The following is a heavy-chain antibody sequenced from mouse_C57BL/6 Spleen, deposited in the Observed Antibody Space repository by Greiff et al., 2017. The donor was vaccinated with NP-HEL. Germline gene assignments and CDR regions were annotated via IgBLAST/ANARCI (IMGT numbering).Heavy chain of an antibody. D-gene: IGHD2-4*01. V-gene: IGHV5-6*01. Sequence: EVMLVESGGDLVKPGGSLKLSCAASGFTFSSYGMSWVRQTPDKRLEWVATISSGGSYTYYPDSVKGRFTISRDNAKNTLYLQMSSLKSEDTAMYYCARHDSDYDGAWFAYWGQGTLVTVSA. CDR3: ARHDSDYDGAWFAY. CDR2: ISSGGSYT. CDR1: GFTFSSYG. J-gene: IGHJ3*01.